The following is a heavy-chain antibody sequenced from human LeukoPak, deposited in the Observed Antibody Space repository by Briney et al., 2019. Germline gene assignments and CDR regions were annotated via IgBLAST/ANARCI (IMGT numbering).Heavy chain of an antibody. J-gene: IGHJ3*02. CDR1: GGSISSGSYY. CDR2: IYTSGST. V-gene: IGHV4-61*02. CDR3: ARVLDYDILTGYSWAFDI. Sequence: SQTLSLTCTVSGGSISSGSYYWSWIRQPAGKGLEWIGRIYTSGSTNYNPSLKSRVTISVDTSKNQFSLKLSSVTAADTAVYYCARVLDYDILTGYSWAFDIWGQGTMVTVSS. D-gene: IGHD3-9*01.